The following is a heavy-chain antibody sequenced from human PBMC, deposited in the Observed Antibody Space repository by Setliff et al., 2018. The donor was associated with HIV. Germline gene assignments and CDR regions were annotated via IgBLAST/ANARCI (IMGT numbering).Heavy chain of an antibody. D-gene: IGHD6-13*01. Sequence: SETLSLTCTVSGGSISSYYWSWIRQPAGKGLEWIGRIYTSGSTNYNPSLKSRVTISIDTSNNQFSLKLSSMTAADTAVYYCARDVSSSYYFQHWGQGTLVTVSS. J-gene: IGHJ1*01. CDR1: GGSISSYY. CDR3: ARDVSSSYYFQH. V-gene: IGHV4-4*07. CDR2: IYTSGST.